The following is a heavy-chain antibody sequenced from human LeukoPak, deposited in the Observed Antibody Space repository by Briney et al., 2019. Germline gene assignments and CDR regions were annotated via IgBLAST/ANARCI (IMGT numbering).Heavy chain of an antibody. V-gene: IGHV3-23*01. CDR2: ISGSGGST. D-gene: IGHD3-9*01. J-gene: IGHJ4*02. CDR1: GFTFSSYA. CDR3: AKDHQLRYFDWFTESGFDY. Sequence: GGSLRLSCAASGFTFSSYAMSWVRQAPGKGLEWVSAISGSGGSTYYADSVKGRFTISRDNSKNTLYLQMDSLRAEDTAVYYCAKDHQLRYFDWFTESGFDYWGQGTLVTVSS.